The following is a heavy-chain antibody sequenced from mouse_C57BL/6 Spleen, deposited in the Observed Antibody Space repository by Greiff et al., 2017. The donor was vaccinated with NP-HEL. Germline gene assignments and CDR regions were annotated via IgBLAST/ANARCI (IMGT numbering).Heavy chain of an antibody. D-gene: IGHD2-1*01. CDR3: TTNGNYPLYFDY. CDR1: GYAFSSYW. CDR2: IYPGDGDT. J-gene: IGHJ2*01. Sequence: QVQLQQSGAELVKPGASVKISCKASGYAFSSYWMTWVKQRPGKGLEWIGQIYPGDGDTTYNGQFKGKAPLTADKSSNTAYLQLSSLTSEDTAVYYCTTNGNYPLYFDYWGQGTTLTVSS. V-gene: IGHV1-80*01.